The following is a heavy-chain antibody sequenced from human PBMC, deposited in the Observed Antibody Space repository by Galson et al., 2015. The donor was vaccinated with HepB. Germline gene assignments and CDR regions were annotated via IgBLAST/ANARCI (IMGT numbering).Heavy chain of an antibody. D-gene: IGHD6-13*01. Sequence: SVKVSCKASGGTFSSYAISWVRQAPGQGLEWMGRIIPILGIANYAQKFQGRVTITADKSTSTAYMELSSLRSEDTAVYYCARIPEAYSSSSNWFDPWGQGTLVTVSS. CDR3: ARIPEAYSSSSNWFDP. J-gene: IGHJ5*02. CDR2: IIPILGIA. V-gene: IGHV1-69*04. CDR1: GGTFSSYA.